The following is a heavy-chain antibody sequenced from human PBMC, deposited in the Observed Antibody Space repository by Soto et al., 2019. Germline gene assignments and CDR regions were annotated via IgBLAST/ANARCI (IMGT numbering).Heavy chain of an antibody. CDR2: IRSKAYGGTK. Sequence: EVQLVESGGGLVQPGRSLRLSCTASGFTFGDYAMSWFRQAPGKGLEWVGFIRSKAYGGTKEYAASVKGRFTISRDDSKSIAYLQMNSLKTEDTAVYYCTMHQLELNPKPYYYYYMDVWGKGTTVTVSS. J-gene: IGHJ6*03. D-gene: IGHD1-7*01. V-gene: IGHV3-49*03. CDR3: TMHQLELNPKPYYYYYMDV. CDR1: GFTFGDYA.